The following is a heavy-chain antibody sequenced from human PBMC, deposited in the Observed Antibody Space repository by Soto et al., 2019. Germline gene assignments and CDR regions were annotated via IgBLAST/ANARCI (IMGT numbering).Heavy chain of an antibody. J-gene: IGHJ6*02. CDR2: MDPNSGST. Sequence: ASVKVSCKASGYTFTTYDINWVRQAPGQGLEWLGWMDPNSGSTGYAQNFQGRITMTRNISRTTAHMELSSLQSEDTAVYYCARERKFDFWRKGLDVWGQGTTVAVSS. CDR3: ARERKFDFWRKGLDV. CDR1: GYTFTTYD. D-gene: IGHD3-3*01. V-gene: IGHV1-8*01.